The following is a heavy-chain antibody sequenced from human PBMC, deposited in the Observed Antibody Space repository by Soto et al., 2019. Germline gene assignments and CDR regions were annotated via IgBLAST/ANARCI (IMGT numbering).Heavy chain of an antibody. D-gene: IGHD3-3*01. CDR2: ISSSSSYI. CDR3: ASLLSGHYGMDV. J-gene: IGHJ6*02. CDR1: GFTFSSYS. Sequence: PGGSLRLSCAASGFTFSSYSMNWVRQAPGKGLEWVSSISSSSSYIYYADSVKGRFTISRDNAKNSLYLQMNSLRAEDTAVYYCASLLSGHYGMDVWGQGTTVTVSS. V-gene: IGHV3-21*01.